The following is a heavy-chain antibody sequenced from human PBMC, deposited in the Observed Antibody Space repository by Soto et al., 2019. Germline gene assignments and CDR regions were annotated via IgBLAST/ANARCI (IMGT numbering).Heavy chain of an antibody. D-gene: IGHD6-19*01. V-gene: IGHV3-23*01. CDR3: ANVLDGFSQWLAIGYFDL. J-gene: IGHJ2*01. CDR2: ISGSGGST. Sequence: PGGSLRLSCAASGFTFSSYAMSWVRQAPGKGLEWVSAISGSGGSTYYADSVKGRFTISRDNSKNTLYLQMNSLRAEDTAVYYCANVLDGFSQWLAIGYFDLWGRGTLVTVSS. CDR1: GFTFSSYA.